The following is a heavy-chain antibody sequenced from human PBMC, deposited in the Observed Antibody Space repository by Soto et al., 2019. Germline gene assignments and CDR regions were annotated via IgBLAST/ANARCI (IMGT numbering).Heavy chain of an antibody. J-gene: IGHJ4*02. D-gene: IGHD2-21*01. Sequence: QVQLQQWGAGLLKPSETLSLTCAVYGDSFSGYSWSWIRQSPGKGLEWIGDINHSGRNNFNPSLQSPVTMSVDTSKNQFSLSLSSVTAADTAMYYCARGATRIQLWPFDFWGQGTLVTVSS. V-gene: IGHV4-34*01. CDR1: GDSFSGYS. CDR2: INHSGRN. CDR3: ARGATRIQLWPFDF.